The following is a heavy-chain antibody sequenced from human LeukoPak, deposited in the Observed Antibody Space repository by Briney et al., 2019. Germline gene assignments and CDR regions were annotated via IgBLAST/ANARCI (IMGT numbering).Heavy chain of an antibody. J-gene: IGHJ6*02. CDR3: AKGGQLVPYYYYGMDV. V-gene: IGHV3-23*01. CDR2: ISGSGGST. CDR1: GFTFSSYA. Sequence: GSLRLSCAASGFTFSSYAMSWVRQAPGKGLEWVSAISGSGGSTYYADSVKGRFTISRDNSKNTLYLQMNSLRAEDTAVYYCAKGGQLVPYYYYGMDVWGQGTTVTVSS. D-gene: IGHD6-6*01.